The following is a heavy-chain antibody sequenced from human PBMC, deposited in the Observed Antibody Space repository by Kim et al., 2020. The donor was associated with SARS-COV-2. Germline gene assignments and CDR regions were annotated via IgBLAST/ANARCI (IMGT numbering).Heavy chain of an antibody. CDR1: GGTFSSYA. CDR2: IIPILGIA. J-gene: IGHJ4*02. D-gene: IGHD2-8*01. Sequence: SVKVSCKASGGTFSSYAISWVRQAPGQGLEWMGRIIPILGIANYAQKFQGRVTITADKSTSTAYMELSSLRSEDTAVYYCARDGVGADFDYWGQGTLVTVSS. CDR3: ARDGVGADFDY. V-gene: IGHV1-69*04.